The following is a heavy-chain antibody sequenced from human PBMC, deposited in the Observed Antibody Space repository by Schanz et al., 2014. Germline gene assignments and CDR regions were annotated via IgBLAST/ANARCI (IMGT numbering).Heavy chain of an antibody. D-gene: IGHD1-1*01. CDR2: INSVGSNT. V-gene: IGHV3-74*02. CDR3: ARGRVLES. Sequence: EVQLVESGGGLVQPGGSLRLSCTASGFTFSSYSMNWVRQAPGKGLEWVARINSVGSNTDYADSVTGRFTISRDNAKNTLYLQMNTLRAEDTAVYYCARGRVLESWGQGTLVTVSS. CDR1: GFTFSSYS. J-gene: IGHJ5*02.